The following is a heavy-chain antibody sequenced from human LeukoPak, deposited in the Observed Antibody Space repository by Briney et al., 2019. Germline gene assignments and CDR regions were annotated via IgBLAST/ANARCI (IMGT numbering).Heavy chain of an antibody. CDR2: INPNSGGT. CDR1: GYTFTGYY. CDR3: ARDLLAMVRGNWFDP. Sequence: ASVKVSCKASGYTFTGYYMHCVRQAPGQGLEWMGWINPNSGGTNYAQKFQGRVTMTRDTSISTAYMELSRLRSDDTAVYYCARDLLAMVRGNWFDPWGQGTLVTVSS. V-gene: IGHV1-2*02. J-gene: IGHJ5*02. D-gene: IGHD3-10*01.